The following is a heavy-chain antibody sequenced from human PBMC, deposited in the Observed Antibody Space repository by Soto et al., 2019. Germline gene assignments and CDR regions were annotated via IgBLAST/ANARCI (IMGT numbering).Heavy chain of an antibody. CDR3: ARGLMDRSFDP. Sequence: SEPLSLTCTVSGGSISSYYWSWIRQPPGKGLEWIGYIYYSGSTNYNPSLKSRVTISVDTSKNQFSLKLSSVTAADTAVYYCARGLMDRSFDPWGQGTLVTVSS. V-gene: IGHV4-59*01. CDR1: GGSISSYY. J-gene: IGHJ5*02. CDR2: IYYSGST.